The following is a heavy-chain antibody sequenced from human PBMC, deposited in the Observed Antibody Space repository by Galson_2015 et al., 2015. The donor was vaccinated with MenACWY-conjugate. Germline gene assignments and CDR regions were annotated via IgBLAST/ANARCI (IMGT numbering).Heavy chain of an antibody. Sequence: SVKVSCKASGGTFSSYGISWGRQAPGQGLEWMGGIIPVIGTTNYAQKFQGRLTITADESTSTAYMELSSLRSDDTAVYYWARDTTEERWWARNYYSYDYMAVWGRGTTVIVSS. J-gene: IGHJ6*03. V-gene: IGHV1-69*13. CDR3: ARDTTEERWWARNYYSYDYMAV. CDR2: IIPVIGTT. D-gene: IGHD2-15*01. CDR1: GGTFSSYG.